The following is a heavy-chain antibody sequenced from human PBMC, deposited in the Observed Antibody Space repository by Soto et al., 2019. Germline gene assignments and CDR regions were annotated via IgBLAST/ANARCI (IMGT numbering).Heavy chain of an antibody. CDR1: GGSISSGGYY. J-gene: IGHJ5*02. D-gene: IGHD6-13*01. CDR2: IYYSGST. V-gene: IGHV4-31*03. Sequence: SETLSLTCTVSGGSISSGGYYWSWIRQHPGKGLEWIGYIYYSGSTYYNPSLKSRVTISVDTSKNQFSLKLSSVTAADAAVYYCARANGKQLVIGASRWFDPWGQGTLVTVYS. CDR3: ARANGKQLVIGASRWFDP.